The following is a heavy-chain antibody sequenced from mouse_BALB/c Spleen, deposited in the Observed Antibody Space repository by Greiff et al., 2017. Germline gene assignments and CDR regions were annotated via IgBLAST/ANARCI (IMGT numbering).Heavy chain of an antibody. CDR2: ISNGGGST. CDR1: GFTFSSYT. D-gene: IGHD2-3*01. V-gene: IGHV5-12-2*01. Sequence: EVQRVESGGGLVQPGGSLKLSCAASGFTFSSYTMSWVRQTPEKRLEWVAYISNGGGSTYYPDTVKGRFTISRDNAKNTLYLQMSSLKSEDTAMYYCARHSYGYYGGWFAYWGQGTLVTVAA. J-gene: IGHJ3*01. CDR3: ARHSYGYYGGWFAY.